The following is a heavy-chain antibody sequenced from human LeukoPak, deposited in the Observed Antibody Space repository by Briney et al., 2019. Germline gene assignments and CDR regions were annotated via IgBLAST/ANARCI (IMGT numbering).Heavy chain of an antibody. V-gene: IGHV4-39*07. CDR3: ARGARKGQQLWK. J-gene: IGHJ4*02. D-gene: IGHD6-13*01. Sequence: SETLSLTCTVSGGSISSSSYYWGWIRQPPGKGLEWIGSIYYSGSTYYNPSLKSRVTISVDTSKNQFSLKLSSVSAADTAVYYCARGARKGQQLWKWGQGTLVTVSS. CDR2: IYYSGST. CDR1: GGSISSSSYY.